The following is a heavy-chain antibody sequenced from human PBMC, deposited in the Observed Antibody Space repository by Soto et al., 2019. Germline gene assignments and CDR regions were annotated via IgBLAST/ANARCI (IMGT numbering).Heavy chain of an antibody. CDR3: ARLGYCSGGSCPTAEYFQH. D-gene: IGHD2-15*01. J-gene: IGHJ1*01. CDR2: ISAYNGNT. Sequence: QVQLVQSGAEVKKPGASVKVSCKASGYTFTSYGISWVRQAPGQGLEWMGWISAYNGNTNYAQKLQGRVTMTTDTSPSTAYRELRSLRSDDTAVYYCARLGYCSGGSCPTAEYFQHWGQGTLVTVSS. V-gene: IGHV1-18*01. CDR1: GYTFTSYG.